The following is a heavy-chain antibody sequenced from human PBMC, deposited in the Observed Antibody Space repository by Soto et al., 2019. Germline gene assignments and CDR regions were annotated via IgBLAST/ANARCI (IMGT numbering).Heavy chain of an antibody. Sequence: GGSLRLSCAASGFTFSSYSMNWVRQAPGKGLEWVSYISSSSSTIYYADSVKGRFTISRDNAKNSLYLQMNSLRDEDTAVYYCAREDYDFWSGYSWFDPWGQGTLVTVSS. D-gene: IGHD3-3*01. CDR3: AREDYDFWSGYSWFDP. V-gene: IGHV3-48*02. CDR2: ISSSSSTI. CDR1: GFTFSSYS. J-gene: IGHJ5*02.